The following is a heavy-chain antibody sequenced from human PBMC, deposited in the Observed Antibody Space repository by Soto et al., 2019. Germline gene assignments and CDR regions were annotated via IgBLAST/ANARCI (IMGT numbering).Heavy chain of an antibody. V-gene: IGHV3-30*01. CDR3: AKDGSHNFDY. Sequence: QVQLVESGGGVVQPGRSLRLSCAASGFTFSHYAMHWVRQAPGKGLEWVALMSYDGSNEYYADSVKGRFTISRDNSKNTLYMQMNSLSAEDTAVYYCAKDGSHNFDYWGQGTLVTFS. CDR2: MSYDGSNE. J-gene: IGHJ4*02. CDR1: GFTFSHYA. D-gene: IGHD1-26*01.